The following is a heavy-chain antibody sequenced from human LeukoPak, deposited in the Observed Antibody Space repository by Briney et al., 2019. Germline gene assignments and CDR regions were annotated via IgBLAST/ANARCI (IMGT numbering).Heavy chain of an antibody. CDR3: ASGHYDSSGYYYPFAY. CDR1: GGSIRSSSYY. Sequence: SETLSLTCTVSGGSIRSSSYYWGRIRQPPGKGLEWIGSIYYSGSTYYNPSLKSRVTISVDTSKNQVSLRLSSVTAADTAVYYCASGHYDSSGYYYPFAYWGQGTLVTVSS. CDR2: IYYSGST. J-gene: IGHJ4*02. V-gene: IGHV4-39*01. D-gene: IGHD3-22*01.